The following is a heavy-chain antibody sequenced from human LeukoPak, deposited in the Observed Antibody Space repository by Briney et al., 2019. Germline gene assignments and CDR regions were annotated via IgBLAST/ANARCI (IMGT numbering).Heavy chain of an antibody. D-gene: IGHD3-10*01. CDR1: GYTFSSYD. Sequence: ASVKVSCKASGYTFSSYDINWVRQATGQGVGWMGWMNPNSGNTGYAQKFQGRVTMTRNTSISTAYMELSSLRSEDTAVYYCARRNYGPPRWFAPWGQGTLVTVSP. CDR2: MNPNSGNT. J-gene: IGHJ5*02. CDR3: ARRNYGPPRWFAP. V-gene: IGHV1-8*01.